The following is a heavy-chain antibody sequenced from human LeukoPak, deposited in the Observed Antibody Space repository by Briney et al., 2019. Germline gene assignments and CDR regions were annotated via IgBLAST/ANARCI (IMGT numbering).Heavy chain of an antibody. Sequence: GGSLRLSCTVSGFAVSSNSMSWVRQAPGKGLEWVSFIYSDNTHYSDSVKGRFTISRDNSKNTLYLQMNSLRSDDTAVYYCARGVVVAATYNWFDSWGQGTLVTVSS. CDR3: ARGVVVAATYNWFDS. V-gene: IGHV3-53*05. D-gene: IGHD2-15*01. CDR1: GFAVSSNS. J-gene: IGHJ5*01. CDR2: IYSDNT.